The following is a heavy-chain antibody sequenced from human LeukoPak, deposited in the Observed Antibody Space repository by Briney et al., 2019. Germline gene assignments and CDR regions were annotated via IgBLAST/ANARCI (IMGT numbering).Heavy chain of an antibody. CDR2: IYYSGST. D-gene: IGHD3-16*01. CDR3: ASLSVGEYYFDY. CDR1: GGSISSGDYY. J-gene: IGHJ4*02. V-gene: IGHV4-30-4*01. Sequence: PSETLSLTCTVSGGSISSGDYYWSWIRQPPGKGLEWIGYIYYSGSTYYNPSHKSRVTISVDTSKNQFSLKLSSVTAADTAVYYCASLSVGEYYFDYWGQGTLVTVSS.